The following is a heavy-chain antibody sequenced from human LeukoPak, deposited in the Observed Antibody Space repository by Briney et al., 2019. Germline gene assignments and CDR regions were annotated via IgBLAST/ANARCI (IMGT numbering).Heavy chain of an antibody. V-gene: IGHV3-23*01. J-gene: IGHJ4*02. CDR3: AKTRDYGDYPSYYFDY. D-gene: IGHD4-17*01. Sequence: GGSLRLSCAASGFTFSTYWMTWVRQAPGKGLEWVSAISGSGGSTYYADSVKGRFTISRDNSKNTLYLQMNSLRAEDTAVYYCAKTRDYGDYPSYYFDYWGQGTLVTVSS. CDR1: GFTFSTYW. CDR2: ISGSGGST.